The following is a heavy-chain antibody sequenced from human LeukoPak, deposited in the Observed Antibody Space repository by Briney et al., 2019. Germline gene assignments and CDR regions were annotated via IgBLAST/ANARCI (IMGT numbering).Heavy chain of an antibody. CDR1: GLSFNSYA. V-gene: IGHV3-23*01. CDR3: AKASWDSFDWYHFDY. CDR2: ISGSGGST. D-gene: IGHD3-9*01. Sequence: PGGSLRLSCAASGLSFNSYAMSWVRQAPGKGLEWVSSISGSGGSTYYADSVKGRFTISRDNSKNTLYLQMNSLRAEDSAVYYCAKASWDSFDWYHFDYWGQGTLVTVSS. J-gene: IGHJ4*02.